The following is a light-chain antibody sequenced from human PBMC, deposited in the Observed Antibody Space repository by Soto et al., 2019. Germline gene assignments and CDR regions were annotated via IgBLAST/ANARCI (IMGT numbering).Light chain of an antibody. Sequence: EIVLTQSPGTLSLSPGERATVSCRASQSVSSTYLAWYQHKPGQAPRLLMYGASSRATGIPDRFSGSGSGTDFTLTISRLEPEDFAVYYCQQYGSSPLMYSFGQGTKLEIK. CDR3: QQYGSSPLMYS. CDR1: QSVSSTY. V-gene: IGKV3-20*01. J-gene: IGKJ2*01. CDR2: GAS.